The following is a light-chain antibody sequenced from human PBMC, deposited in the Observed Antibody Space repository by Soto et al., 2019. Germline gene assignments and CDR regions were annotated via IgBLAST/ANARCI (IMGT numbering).Light chain of an antibody. Sequence: DIPMTQSPSSLSASVGDRVTITCRASQSISGYLSWYQQKPGKAPRFLIYGTSSLESGVPSRFSGSGSGTDFTLTISSLQPEDFATYYCQQNYNAPPTFGQGTKVEIK. V-gene: IGKV1-39*01. J-gene: IGKJ1*01. CDR1: QSISGY. CDR3: QQNYNAPPT. CDR2: GTS.